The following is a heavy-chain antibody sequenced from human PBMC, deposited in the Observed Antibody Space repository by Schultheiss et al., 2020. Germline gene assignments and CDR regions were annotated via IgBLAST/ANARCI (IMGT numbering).Heavy chain of an antibody. CDR2: IYYRGST. J-gene: IGHJ2*01. CDR3: ARRCYGRCGWYFDL. CDR1: GGSISSYY. Sequence: SETLTLICTVSGGSISSYYWSWIRQPPGKGLEWIGYIYYRGSTNYNPSLKSRVTISVDTSKNQFSLKLSSVTAADTAVYYCARRCYGRCGWYFDLWGRGTLVNVYS. V-gene: IGHV4-59*01. D-gene: IGHD3-16*01.